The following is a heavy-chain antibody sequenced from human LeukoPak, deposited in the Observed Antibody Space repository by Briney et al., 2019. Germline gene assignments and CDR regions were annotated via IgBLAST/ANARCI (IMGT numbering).Heavy chain of an antibody. V-gene: IGHV3-23*01. D-gene: IGHD4-23*01. J-gene: IGHJ3*02. CDR3: AKDGGGNKGAYDM. CDR1: GFTFSNFA. Sequence: PGGSLRLSCAASGFTFSNFAMGWVRQGPGKGLGWVSTISGSGGDTFYADSVKGRFTVSRDNSENTLYLQMNSLRADDTAVYLCAKDGGGNKGAYDMWGQGTMVTVSS. CDR2: ISGSGGDT.